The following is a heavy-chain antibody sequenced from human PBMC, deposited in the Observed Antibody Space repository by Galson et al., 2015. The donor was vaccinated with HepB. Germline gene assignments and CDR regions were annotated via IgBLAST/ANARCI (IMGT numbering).Heavy chain of an antibody. CDR1: GDSLSSDSYY. CDR2: IFYSGSA. D-gene: IGHD3-22*01. Sequence: ETLSLTCTVSGDSLSSDSYYWGWIRQPPGKTLEWIGSIFYSGSAYHNPSLQSRVTMSVDTSKNQFSLKLVSVSAPDTAVYYCASPHRSGYYFLFECWGQGALVTVSS. CDR3: ASPHRSGYYFLFEC. V-gene: IGHV4-39*01. J-gene: IGHJ4*02.